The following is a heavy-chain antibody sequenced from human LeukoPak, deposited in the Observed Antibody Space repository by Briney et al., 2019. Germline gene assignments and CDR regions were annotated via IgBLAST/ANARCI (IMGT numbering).Heavy chain of an antibody. CDR1: GGSISSGSYY. J-gene: IGHJ6*03. V-gene: IGHV4-61*02. CDR2: IYTSGST. CDR3: ARAGLHAHYYYYMDV. Sequence: PSQTLSLTCTVSGGSISSGSYYWSWIRQPAGKGLEWIGRIYTSGSTNYNPSLKSRVTISVDTSKNQFSLKPSSVTAADTAVYYCARAGLHAHYYYYMDVWGKGTTVTVSS. D-gene: IGHD4-11*01.